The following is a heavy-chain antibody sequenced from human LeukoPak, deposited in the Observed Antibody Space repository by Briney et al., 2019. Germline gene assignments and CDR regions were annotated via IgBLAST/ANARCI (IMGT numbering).Heavy chain of an antibody. Sequence: GGSLRLSCAASGFTFSSYGMHWVRQAPGKGLEWVAVIWYDGSNKYYADSVKGRFTISRDNSKNTLYLQMNSLRAEDTAVYYCARGGGGDGLRDWFDPWGQGTLVTVSS. CDR3: ARGGGGDGLRDWFDP. D-gene: IGHD4-17*01. J-gene: IGHJ5*02. V-gene: IGHV3-33*01. CDR1: GFTFSSYG. CDR2: IWYDGSNK.